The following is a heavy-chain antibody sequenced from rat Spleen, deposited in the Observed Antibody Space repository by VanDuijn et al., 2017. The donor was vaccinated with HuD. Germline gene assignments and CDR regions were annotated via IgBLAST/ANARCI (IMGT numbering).Heavy chain of an antibody. CDR3: GKDMNYYSTYPFYVMGA. J-gene: IGHJ4*01. V-gene: IGHV5-58*01. Sequence: EVQLVESGGGLVQPGSPLKLSCAASGFTFSNNWLNWIRQAPGEGLEWVSSISPDGGSTYYPDSVKGRFTISRDNAENTVYLQMHSLRSEDTATYYCGKDMNYYSTYPFYVMGAWGQGASVTVSS. CDR2: ISPDGGST. CDR1: GFTFSNNW. D-gene: IGHD1-2*01.